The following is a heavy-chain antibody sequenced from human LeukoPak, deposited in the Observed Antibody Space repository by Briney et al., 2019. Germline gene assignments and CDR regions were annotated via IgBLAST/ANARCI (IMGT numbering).Heavy chain of an antibody. J-gene: IGHJ4*02. CDR1: GYSFTSYW. CDR3: ARLRVLDYDFWSGYYPLDY. Sequence: GESLKISCKGSGYSFTSYWIGWVRQMPGKGLEWMGIIYPGDSDTRYSPSFQGQVTISADKSISTAYLQWSSLKASDTAMYYCARLRVLDYDFWSGYYPLDYWGQGTLVTVSS. V-gene: IGHV5-51*01. CDR2: IYPGDSDT. D-gene: IGHD3-3*01.